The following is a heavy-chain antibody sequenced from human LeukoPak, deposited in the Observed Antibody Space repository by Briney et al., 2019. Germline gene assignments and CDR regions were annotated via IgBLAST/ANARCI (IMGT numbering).Heavy chain of an antibody. V-gene: IGHV1-46*01. Sequence: ASVKVSCKASGYTFTSYYMHWVRQVPGQGLEWMGIINPSGGSTSYAQKFQGRVTMTRDMSTSTVYMELSSLRSEDTAVYYCARDRRDIVVVPAAENWFDPWGQGTLVTVSS. CDR3: ARDRRDIVVVPAAENWFDP. CDR1: GYTFTSYY. CDR2: INPSGGST. J-gene: IGHJ5*02. D-gene: IGHD2-2*01.